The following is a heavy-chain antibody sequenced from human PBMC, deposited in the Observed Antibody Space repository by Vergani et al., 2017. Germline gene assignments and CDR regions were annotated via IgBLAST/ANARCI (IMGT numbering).Heavy chain of an antibody. D-gene: IGHD3-16*02. J-gene: IGHJ4*02. Sequence: EVQLVESGGGLVKPGRSLRLSCTASGFTFGDYAMSWFRQAPGKGLEWVGFIRSNAYGGTTEYAASVKGRFTISRDDSKSIAYLQMNSLKTEDTAVYYCTRDYMITFGGVIAPTGYWGQGTLVTVSS. CDR1: GFTFGDYA. CDR3: TRDYMITFGGVIAPTGY. CDR2: IRSNAYGGTT. V-gene: IGHV3-49*05.